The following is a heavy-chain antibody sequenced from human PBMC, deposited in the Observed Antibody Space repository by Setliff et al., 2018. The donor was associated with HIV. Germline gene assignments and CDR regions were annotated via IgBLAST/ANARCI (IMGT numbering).Heavy chain of an antibody. Sequence: ASVKVSCKASGGTSNTYAITWVRQAPGQGPEWMGGIITILGIPNYAPKFQHRVTISADESTKTIYMELSNLKSDDTAVYFCAREVGGRNTLGSCVLDYWGQGTPVTVSS. CDR1: GGTSNTYA. V-gene: IGHV1-69*10. CDR2: IITILGIP. J-gene: IGHJ4*02. CDR3: AREVGGRNTLGSCVLDY. D-gene: IGHD1-26*01.